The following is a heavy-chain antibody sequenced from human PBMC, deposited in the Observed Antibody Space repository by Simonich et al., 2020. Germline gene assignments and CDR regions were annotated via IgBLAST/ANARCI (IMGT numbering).Heavy chain of an antibody. CDR3: ARGIVGASGAFDI. CDR1: GFTFSSYS. CDR2: ISSSSRYI. V-gene: IGHV3-21*01. J-gene: IGHJ3*02. D-gene: IGHD1-26*01. Sequence: EVQLVESGGGLVKPGGSLRLSCAASGFTFSSYSMNWVRQAPGKVRRWVSSISSSSRYIYYADSVKGRFTISRDNAKNSLYLQMNSLRAEDTAVYYCARGIVGASGAFDIWGQGTMVTVSS.